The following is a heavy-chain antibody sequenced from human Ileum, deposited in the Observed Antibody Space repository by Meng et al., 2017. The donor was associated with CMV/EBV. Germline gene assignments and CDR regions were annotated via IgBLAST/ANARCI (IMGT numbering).Heavy chain of an antibody. CDR3: ARGFSRPDY. V-gene: IGHV3-23*01. CDR2: ISGTGADT. J-gene: IGHJ4*02. Sequence: RLSCAASGFSFSSYSMTWVRQAPGKGLEWVSSISGTGADTFYADSVKGRFTISRDNSRNTLHLQMDSLRAEDTAVYYCARGFSRPDYWGQGTLVTVSS. CDR1: GFSFSSYS.